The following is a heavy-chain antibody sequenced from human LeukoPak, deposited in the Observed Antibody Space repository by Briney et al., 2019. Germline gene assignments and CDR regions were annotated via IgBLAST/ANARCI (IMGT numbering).Heavy chain of an antibody. D-gene: IGHD5-18*01. J-gene: IGHJ6*03. CDR1: GGSFSGYY. V-gene: IGHV4-34*01. CDR2: INHSGST. CDR3: ARTTEGGYTYDYFYYYYMDV. Sequence: TSETLSLTCAVYGGSFSGYYWSWIRQPPGKGLEWIGEINHSGSTNYNPSLKSRVTISLDTSKNQFSLKLNSVTAADTAVYFCARTTEGGYTYDYFYYYYMDVWGKGTTVTISS.